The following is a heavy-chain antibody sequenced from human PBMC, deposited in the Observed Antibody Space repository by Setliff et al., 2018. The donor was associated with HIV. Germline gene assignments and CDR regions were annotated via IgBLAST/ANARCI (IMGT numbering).Heavy chain of an antibody. J-gene: IGHJ6*02. Sequence: SETLSLTCTVSGGSISSYFWTWIRQPAGKGLEWIGRIYTSGSTNYNPSLKSRVTISVDTSKNQFSLKPSSVTAADTAVYYCAREDYYYYGMDVWGQGTTVTVSS. V-gene: IGHV4-4*07. CDR2: IYTSGST. CDR3: AREDYYYYGMDV. CDR1: GGSISSYF.